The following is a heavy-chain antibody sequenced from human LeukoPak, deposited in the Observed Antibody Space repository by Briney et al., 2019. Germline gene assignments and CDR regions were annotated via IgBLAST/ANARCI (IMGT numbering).Heavy chain of an antibody. D-gene: IGHD3-9*01. CDR1: GFTFSSYW. CDR2: ISGDGSTT. Sequence: GGSLRLSCAASGFTFSSYWMHWVRQAPGMGLVWVTRISGDGSTTSYADSVKGRFTISRDNAKNTLYLQMNSLRAEDTAVYYCARLDILTGNYYYFNFWGQGTLVTVSS. V-gene: IGHV3-74*01. J-gene: IGHJ4*02. CDR3: ARLDILTGNYYYFNF.